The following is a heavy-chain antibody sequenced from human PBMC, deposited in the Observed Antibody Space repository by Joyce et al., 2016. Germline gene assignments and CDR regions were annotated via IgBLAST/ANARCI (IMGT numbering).Heavy chain of an antibody. D-gene: IGHD3-22*01. CDR3: AKVPAPGFDLDSSGLYYFDY. Sequence: EVQLVESGGGSIQPGRSLRLSCAASGFTFDDYAMHWVRQAQGEGMEWVSGISWKSATIGYADSVKGRFTISRDNAKNSLYLQMNSLRAEDTALYYCAKVPAPGFDLDSSGLYYFDYWGQGTLVTVSS. CDR2: ISWKSATI. CDR1: GFTFDDYA. V-gene: IGHV3-9*01. J-gene: IGHJ4*02.